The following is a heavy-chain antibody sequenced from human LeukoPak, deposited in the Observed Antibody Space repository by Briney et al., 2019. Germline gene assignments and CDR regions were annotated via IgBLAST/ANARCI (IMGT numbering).Heavy chain of an antibody. CDR2: IYYSGST. CDR1: GGSISSHY. D-gene: IGHD4-17*01. Sequence: SETLSLTCTVSGGSISSHYWSWIRQPPGKGLEWIGYIYYSGSTNYNPSLKSRVTISVDTSKNQFSLKLSSVTAADTAVYYCARDPSGRDYPQYYYMDVWGKGTTVTVSS. J-gene: IGHJ6*03. V-gene: IGHV4-59*11. CDR3: ARDPSGRDYPQYYYMDV.